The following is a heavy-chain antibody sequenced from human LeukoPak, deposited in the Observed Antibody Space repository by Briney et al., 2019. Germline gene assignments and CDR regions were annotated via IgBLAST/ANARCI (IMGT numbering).Heavy chain of an antibody. CDR1: GFSFSDFY. CDR2: ISDSGTTI. D-gene: IGHD3-10*01. CDR3: ATWAFGSRRNEDY. V-gene: IGHV3-11*01. Sequence: GGSLRLSCTASGFSFSDFYMTWMRQAPGKGLEWVSYISDSGTTIIYADSVKGRFTISRDNAKNSLYLQMNSLRADDTAVYYCATWAFGSRRNEDYWGQGTLVTVSS. J-gene: IGHJ4*02.